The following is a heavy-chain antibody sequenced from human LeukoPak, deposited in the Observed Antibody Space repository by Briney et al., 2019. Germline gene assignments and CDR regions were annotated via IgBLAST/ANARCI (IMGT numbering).Heavy chain of an antibody. CDR3: ARDSYYYGSGLNWFDP. V-gene: IGHV4-4*07. D-gene: IGHD3-10*01. CDR1: GGSISSYY. CDR2: MHTSGRT. J-gene: IGHJ5*02. Sequence: SETLSLTCTVSGGSISSYYWSRIRQPAGKGLEWIGRMHTSGRTNYNPSLKSRVTMSGDTSKDQVSLKLSSVTAADTAVYYCARDSYYYGSGLNWFDPWGQGTLVTVSS.